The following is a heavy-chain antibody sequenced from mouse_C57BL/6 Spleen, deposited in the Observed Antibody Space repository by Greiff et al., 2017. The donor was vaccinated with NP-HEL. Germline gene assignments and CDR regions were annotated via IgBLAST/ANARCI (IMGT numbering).Heavy chain of an antibody. CDR3: ARGTTGVMDY. J-gene: IGHJ4*01. Sequence: VQLQQSGPELVKPGASVKISCKASGYSFTGYYMNWVKQSPEKSLEWIGEINPSTGGTTYNQKFKAKATLTVDKSSSTAYMQLKSLTSEDSAVYYCARGTTGVMDYWGQGTSVTVSS. V-gene: IGHV1-42*01. CDR2: INPSTGGT. CDR1: GYSFTGYY. D-gene: IGHD1-1*01.